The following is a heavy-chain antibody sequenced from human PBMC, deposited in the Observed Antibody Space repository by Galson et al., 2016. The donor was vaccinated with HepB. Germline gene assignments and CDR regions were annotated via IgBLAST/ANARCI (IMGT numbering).Heavy chain of an antibody. D-gene: IGHD6-25*01. V-gene: IGHV1-69*13. CDR3: AGGELAAAGREYFPH. CDR2: IIPFLTTT. Sequence: SVKVSCKASVGTLNRYAITWVRQAPGQGLEWMGGIIPFLTTTNYAQRFQGRLTLTADESTSTAYRELTSLRFDDTAMYYCAGGELAAAGREYFPHWGQGTLVTVSS. CDR1: VGTLNRYA. J-gene: IGHJ1*01.